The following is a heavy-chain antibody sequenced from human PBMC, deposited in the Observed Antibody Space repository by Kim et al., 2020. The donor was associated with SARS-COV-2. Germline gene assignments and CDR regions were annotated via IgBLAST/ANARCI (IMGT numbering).Heavy chain of an antibody. V-gene: IGHV4-39*01. CDR3: ARHSHCTNGVCYQRTYYYGMDV. CDR1: GGSISSSSYY. D-gene: IGHD2-8*01. J-gene: IGHJ6*02. CDR2: IYYSGST. Sequence: SETLSLTCTVSGGSISSSSYYWGWIRQPPGKGLEWIGSIYYSGSTYYNPSLKSRVTISVDTSKNQFSLKLSSVTAADTAVYYCARHSHCTNGVCYQRTYYYGMDVWGQGTTVTVSS.